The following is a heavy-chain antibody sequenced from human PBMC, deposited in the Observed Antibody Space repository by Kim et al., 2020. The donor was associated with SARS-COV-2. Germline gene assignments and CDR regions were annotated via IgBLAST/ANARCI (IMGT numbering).Heavy chain of an antibody. CDR2: INTNTGNP. V-gene: IGHV7-4-1*02. D-gene: IGHD3-9*01. CDR1: GYTFTNYA. J-gene: IGHJ4*02. Sequence: ASVKVSCKASGYTFTNYAVNWVWQAPGQGLEWMGSINTNTGNPTYAQGFTGRFVFSLDTSVSTAWLQISSLRAEDIAVYYCARDFLTTYYLEKWGFDYWGQGTLVAVSS. CDR3: ARDFLTTYYLEKWGFDY.